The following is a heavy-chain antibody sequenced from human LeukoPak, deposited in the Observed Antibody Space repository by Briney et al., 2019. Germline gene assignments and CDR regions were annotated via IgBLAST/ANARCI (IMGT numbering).Heavy chain of an antibody. CDR3: AREPPRGGYSYGYYY. V-gene: IGHV3-11*06. Sequence: GGSLRLSCAASGFTFSDYYMSWIRQAPGKGLEWVSYISSSSSYTNYADSVKGRFTISRDNAKSSLYLQMNSLRAEDTAVYYCAREPPRGGYSYGYYYWGQGTLVTVSS. D-gene: IGHD5-18*01. CDR1: GFTFSDYY. CDR2: ISSSSSYT. J-gene: IGHJ4*02.